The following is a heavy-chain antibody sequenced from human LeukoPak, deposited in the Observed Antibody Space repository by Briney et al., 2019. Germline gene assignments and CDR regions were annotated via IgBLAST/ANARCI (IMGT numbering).Heavy chain of an antibody. J-gene: IGHJ4*02. CDR3: ARAGPTATAGY. Sequence: GGSLRLSCAASGFTFSSYWMTWVRQAPGKGLKWVANIKQDGSEKYYVDSVKGRFTISRDNAKDSVYLQMNSLRAEDTAVYYCARAGPTATAGYWGQGTLVTVTS. D-gene: IGHD4-17*01. V-gene: IGHV3-7*03. CDR1: GFTFSSYW. CDR2: IKQDGSEK.